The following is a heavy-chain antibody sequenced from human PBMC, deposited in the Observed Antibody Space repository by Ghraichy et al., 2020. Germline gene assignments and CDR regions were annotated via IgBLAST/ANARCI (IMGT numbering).Heavy chain of an antibody. D-gene: IGHD3-16*02. CDR1: GGSISSGGYY. Sequence: SETLSLTCTVSGGSISSGGYYWSWIRQHPGKGLEWIGYIYYSGSTYYNPSLKSRVTISVDTSKNQFSLKLSSVTAADTAVYYCARGIMITFGGVIGRNDAFDIWGQGTMVTVSS. J-gene: IGHJ3*02. CDR2: IYYSGST. V-gene: IGHV4-31*03. CDR3: ARGIMITFGGVIGRNDAFDI.